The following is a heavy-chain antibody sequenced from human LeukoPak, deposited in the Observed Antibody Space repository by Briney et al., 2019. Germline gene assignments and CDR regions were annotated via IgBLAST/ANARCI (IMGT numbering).Heavy chain of an antibody. V-gene: IGHV4-34*01. CDR3: AVDAGQYYYDSSGAP. CDR2: INHSGST. D-gene: IGHD3-22*01. Sequence: KPSETLSLTCAVYGGSFSGYYWSWIRQPPGKGLEWIGEINHSGSTNYNPSLKSRVTISVDTSKNQFSLKLSSVTAADTAVYYCAVDAGQYYYDSSGAPWGQGTLVTVSS. J-gene: IGHJ5*02. CDR1: GGSFSGYY.